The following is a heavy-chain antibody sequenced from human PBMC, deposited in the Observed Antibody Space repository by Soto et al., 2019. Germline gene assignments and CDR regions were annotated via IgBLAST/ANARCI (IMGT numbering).Heavy chain of an antibody. J-gene: IGHJ4*02. D-gene: IGHD5-12*01. CDR1: GFTFSDYY. CDR3: AKDLDIVATIGESPFDD. Sequence: GGSLRLSCAASGFTFSDYYMSWIRQAPGKGLEWVSYISSSGSGGSTYYADSVKGRFAISRDNSKNTLYLQMNSLRAEDTAVYYCAKDLDIVATIGESPFDDWGQGTLVTVSS. V-gene: IGHV3-11*01. CDR2: ISSSGSGGST.